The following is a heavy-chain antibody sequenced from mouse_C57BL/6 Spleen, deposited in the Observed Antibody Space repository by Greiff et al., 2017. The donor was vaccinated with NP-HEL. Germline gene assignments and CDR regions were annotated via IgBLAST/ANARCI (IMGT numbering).Heavy chain of an antibody. CDR3: ASYGSSSAWFAY. CDR1: GFNIKDYY. Sequence: DVKLQESGAELVKPGASVKLSCTASGFNIKDYYMHWVKQRTEQGLEWIGRIDPEDGETKYAPKFQGKATITADTSSNTAYLQLSSLTSEDTAVYYCASYGSSSAWFAYWGQGTLVTVSA. D-gene: IGHD1-1*01. CDR2: IDPEDGET. J-gene: IGHJ3*01. V-gene: IGHV14-2*01.